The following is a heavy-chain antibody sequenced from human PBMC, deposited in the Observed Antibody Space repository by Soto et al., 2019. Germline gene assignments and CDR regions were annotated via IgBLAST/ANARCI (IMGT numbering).Heavy chain of an antibody. Sequence: QVQLVESGGGVVQPGRSLRLSCAASGFTFSSYAMHWVRQAPGKGLEWVAVISYDGSNKYYADYLKGRFTISRDNSKNTLYLQMNSLRAEDTAVYYCASPVDTAMVFSALDYWGQGTLVTVSS. CDR2: ISYDGSNK. CDR1: GFTFSSYA. D-gene: IGHD5-18*01. V-gene: IGHV3-30-3*01. J-gene: IGHJ4*02. CDR3: ASPVDTAMVFSALDY.